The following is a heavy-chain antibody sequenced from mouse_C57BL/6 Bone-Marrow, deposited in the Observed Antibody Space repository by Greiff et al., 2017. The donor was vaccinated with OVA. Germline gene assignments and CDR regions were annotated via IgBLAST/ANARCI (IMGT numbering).Heavy chain of an antibody. CDR1: GISITTGNYR. CDR3: ARDGDYGSTWYFDV. J-gene: IGHJ1*03. CDR2: IYYSGTI. D-gene: IGHD1-1*01. Sequence: DVKLVESGPGLVKPSQTVFLTCTVTGISITTGNYRWSWIRQFPGNKLEWIGYIYYSGTITYNPSLTSRTTITRDTPKNQFFLEMNSLTAEDTATYYCARDGDYGSTWYFDVWGTGTTVTVSS. V-gene: IGHV3-5*01.